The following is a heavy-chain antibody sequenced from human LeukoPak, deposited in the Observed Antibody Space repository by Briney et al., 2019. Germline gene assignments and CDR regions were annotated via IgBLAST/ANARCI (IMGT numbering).Heavy chain of an antibody. CDR2: IYYSGST. Sequence: PSETLSLTCTVSGGSISSSSYYWGWIRQPPGKGLERIGSIYYSGSTYYNPSLKSRVTISVDTSKNQFSLKLSSVTAADTAVYYCARRIAMVRGEDYFDYWGQGTLVTVSS. V-gene: IGHV4-39*07. D-gene: IGHD3-10*01. CDR3: ARRIAMVRGEDYFDY. J-gene: IGHJ4*02. CDR1: GGSISSSSYY.